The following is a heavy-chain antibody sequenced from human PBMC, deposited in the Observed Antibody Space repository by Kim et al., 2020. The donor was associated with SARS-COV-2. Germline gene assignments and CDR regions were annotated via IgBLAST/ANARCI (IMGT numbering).Heavy chain of an antibody. V-gene: IGHV3-7*04. Sequence: GGSLRLSCAASGFTFSSYWMTWVRQAPGKGLEWVASIKQDGSERCYVDSVKGRFTISRDNAKNSLHLQMNSLRAEDTAVYYCARGNSGQYWGLGTLVTVSS. J-gene: IGHJ4*02. D-gene: IGHD6-19*01. CDR2: IKQDGSER. CDR3: ARGNSGQY. CDR1: GFTFSSYW.